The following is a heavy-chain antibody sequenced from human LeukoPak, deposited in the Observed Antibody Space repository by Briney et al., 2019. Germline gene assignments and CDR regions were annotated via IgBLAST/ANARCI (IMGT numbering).Heavy chain of an antibody. CDR2: IYYSGST. J-gene: IGHJ6*03. CDR1: GYSISSGYY. CDR3: ARDRYYMDV. V-gene: IGHV4-61*01. Sequence: SETLSLTCAVSGYSISSGYYWSWIRQPPGKGLEWIGYIYYSGSTNYNPSLKSRVTISVDTPKNQFSLKLSSVTAADTAVYYCARDRYYMDVWGKGTTVTVSS.